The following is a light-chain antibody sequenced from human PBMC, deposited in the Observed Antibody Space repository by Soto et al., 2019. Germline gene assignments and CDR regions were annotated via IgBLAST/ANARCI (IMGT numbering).Light chain of an antibody. V-gene: IGLV6-57*02. CDR1: SGSIASNY. CDR2: EDN. J-gene: IGLJ2*01. CDR3: QSYDSSNPHVV. Sequence: NFMLTQPHSVSESPGKTVTISCTGSSGSIASNYVQWYQQRPGSAPTTVIYEDNQRPSGVPDRFSGSIDSSSNSASLTISGLKTGDEADYYCQSYDSSNPHVVFGGGTKLTVL.